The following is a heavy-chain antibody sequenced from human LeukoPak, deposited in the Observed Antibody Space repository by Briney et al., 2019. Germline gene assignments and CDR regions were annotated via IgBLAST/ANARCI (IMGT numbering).Heavy chain of an antibody. V-gene: IGHV3-48*03. CDR1: RFIFSSYE. CDR2: ISSGVSTI. J-gene: IGHJ6*02. CDR3: ARGPEWEYGLDV. D-gene: IGHD1-26*01. Sequence: PGGCLRLSCAASRFIFSSYEMNWVCRAPGRGLECGSYISSGVSTIYSAESVKGRFTITRDNAKNSLYLQMNSLRGEDTAVYYCARGPEWEYGLDVWGQGTTVTVSS.